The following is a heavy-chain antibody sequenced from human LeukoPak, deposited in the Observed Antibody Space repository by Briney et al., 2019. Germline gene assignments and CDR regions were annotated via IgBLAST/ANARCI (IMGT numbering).Heavy chain of an antibody. D-gene: IGHD3-22*01. Sequence: ASVKVSCKTSGYTLSSNAMNWVRQAPGQGLQWMGWINTHTGNPTYAQGFTGRFVFSLDTSISTAYLQIYNLEAEDTAVYYCARGGHDPGGYYRYYFDYWGQGSLVTVSS. CDR1: GYTLSSNA. CDR2: INTHTGNP. CDR3: ARGGHDPGGYYRYYFDY. J-gene: IGHJ4*02. V-gene: IGHV7-4-1*01.